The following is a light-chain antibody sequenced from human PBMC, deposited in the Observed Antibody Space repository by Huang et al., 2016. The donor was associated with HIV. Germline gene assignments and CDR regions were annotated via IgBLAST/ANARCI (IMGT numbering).Light chain of an antibody. V-gene: IGKV1-39*01. J-gene: IGKJ1*01. CDR3: QQSYRT. CDR1: QSISRY. Sequence: DIRMTQSPSSLSASVGDRVTITCRTSQSISRYLNWYQHKPGKAPNLLIYATSNLQSGVPSRFSGSGSGTDFTLTISSLQPEDSATYYCQQSYRTFGQGTKVEIK. CDR2: ATS.